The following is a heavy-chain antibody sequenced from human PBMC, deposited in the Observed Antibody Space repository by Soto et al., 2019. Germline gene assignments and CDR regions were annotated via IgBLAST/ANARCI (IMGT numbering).Heavy chain of an antibody. CDR2: ISYDGSNK. V-gene: IGHV3-30*18. D-gene: IGHD3-10*01. CDR1: GFTFSSYG. J-gene: IGHJ4*02. CDR3: AKVFEDYYGSGGATDY. Sequence: QVQLVESGGGVVQPGRSLRLSCAASGFTFSSYGMHWVRQAPGKGLEWVAVISYDGSNKYYADSVKGRFTISRDNYKNTLYLQMNSLRAEDTAVYYCAKVFEDYYGSGGATDYGGQGTLVTVSS.